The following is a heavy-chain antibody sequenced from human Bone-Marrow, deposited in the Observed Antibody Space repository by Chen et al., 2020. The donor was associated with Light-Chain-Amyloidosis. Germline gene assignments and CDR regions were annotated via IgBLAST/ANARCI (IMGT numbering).Heavy chain of an antibody. CDR2: VYPSGTT. CDR1: GGAVRTYW. J-gene: IGHJ4*02. V-gene: IGHV4-4*07. D-gene: IGHD3-10*01. CDR3: ARARLNMVRGVAPYYFDY. Sequence: QVQLQESGPGLVKPSETLSLRCTVSGGAVRTYWWNWVRQPAGKGLEWIGRVYPSGTTDYNPSLKSRVTMSVDTSKNQFSLKLSSVTAADTAVYYCARARLNMVRGVAPYYFDYWGQGTLVTVSS.